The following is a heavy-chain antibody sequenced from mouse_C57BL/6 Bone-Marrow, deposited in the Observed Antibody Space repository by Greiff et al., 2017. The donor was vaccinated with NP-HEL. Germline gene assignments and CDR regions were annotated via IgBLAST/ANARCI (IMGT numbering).Heavy chain of an antibody. CDR1: GYEFSNYW. V-gene: IGHV1-80*01. CDR2: IYPGDGDT. CDR3: ARGAY. Sequence: QVQLQQSGAELVKPGASVKISCKASGYEFSNYWMNWVKQRPGKGLEWIGQIYPGDGDTNYNGKLKDKATLTADKSSSTAYMQLSRLTSEDSTVYFCARGAYWGQGTLVTVSA. J-gene: IGHJ3*01.